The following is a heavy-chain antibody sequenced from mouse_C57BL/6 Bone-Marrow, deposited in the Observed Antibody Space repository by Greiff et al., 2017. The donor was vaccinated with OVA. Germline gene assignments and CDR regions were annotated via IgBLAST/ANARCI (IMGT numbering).Heavy chain of an antibody. V-gene: IGHV5-17*01. J-gene: IGHJ4*01. CDR3: ARPHYYGSSYYAMDY. CDR2: ISSGSSTI. Sequence: EVKLVESGGGLVKPGGSLKLSCAASGFTFSDYGMHWVRQAPEKGLEWVAYISSGSSTIYYADTVKGRFTISRDNAKTTLFLQMTSLRSEDTAMYYCARPHYYGSSYYAMDYWGQGTSVTVSS. CDR1: GFTFSDYG. D-gene: IGHD1-1*01.